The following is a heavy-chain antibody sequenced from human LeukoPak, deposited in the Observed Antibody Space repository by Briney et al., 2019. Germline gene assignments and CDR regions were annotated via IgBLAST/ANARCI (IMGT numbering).Heavy chain of an antibody. V-gene: IGHV4-39*01. CDR3: ARHFDRDGYKSNAFDI. Sequence: LETLSLTCTVSGGSFSSSSYYWGWIRQPPGKGLEWIGSMYYSGSTYYNASLRSRVTISVDTSKNQFSLKLSSVTAADTAVYYCARHFDRDGYKSNAFDIWGQGTMVTVSS. CDR1: GGSFSSSSYY. J-gene: IGHJ3*02. D-gene: IGHD5-24*01. CDR2: MYYSGST.